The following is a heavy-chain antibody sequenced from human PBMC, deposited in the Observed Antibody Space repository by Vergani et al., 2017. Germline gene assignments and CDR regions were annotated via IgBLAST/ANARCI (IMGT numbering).Heavy chain of an antibody. D-gene: IGHD2-2*02. Sequence: QVQLVESGGGVVQPGGSRRLSCAASGFSFSSYGMHWVRQVPGKGLEWVAYIQYDASDPNYADSVKGRFTVSRDSSKNTLFLQMNSLRPEDTGVYHCVRDRGLCAGGRCYTEAWDYWGQGTPVTVSS. CDR2: IQYDASDP. V-gene: IGHV3-30*02. J-gene: IGHJ4*02. CDR3: VRDRGLCAGGRCYTEAWDY. CDR1: GFSFSSYG.